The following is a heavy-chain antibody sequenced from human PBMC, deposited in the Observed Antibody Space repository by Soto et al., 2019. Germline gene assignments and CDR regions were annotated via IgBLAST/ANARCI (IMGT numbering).Heavy chain of an antibody. CDR3: ARHKIIAAAGSYYYYGMDV. CDR2: IKQDGSEK. CDR1: GFTFSSYW. Sequence: EVQLVESGGGLVQPGGSLRLSRAASGFTFSSYWMSWVRQAPGKGLEWVANIKQDGSEKYYVDSVKGRFTISRDNAKNSLYLQMNSLRAEDTAVYYCARHKIIAAAGSYYYYGMDVWGQGTTVTVSS. V-gene: IGHV3-7*01. J-gene: IGHJ6*02. D-gene: IGHD6-13*01.